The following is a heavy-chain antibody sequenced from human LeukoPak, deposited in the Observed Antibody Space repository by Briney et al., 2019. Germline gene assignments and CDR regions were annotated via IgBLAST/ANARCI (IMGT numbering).Heavy chain of an antibody. CDR2: LSGRGRDT. V-gene: IGHV3-23*01. D-gene: IGHD6-13*01. J-gene: IGHJ4*02. Sequence: PGGSLRLSCAASGFTFSTYAMSWVRQAPGKGLEWLSALSGRGRDTYYADSVKGRFTIPRDNSKNTLYLQMNSLRAEDTAVYYCAKQTKSRYYFDYWGQGTLVTVSS. CDR1: GFTFSTYA. CDR3: AKQTKSRYYFDY.